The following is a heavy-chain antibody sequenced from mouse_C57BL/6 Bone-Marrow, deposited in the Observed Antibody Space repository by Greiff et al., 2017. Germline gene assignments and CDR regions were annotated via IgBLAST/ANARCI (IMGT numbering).Heavy chain of an antibody. Sequence: EVKLVESGAELVRPGASVKLSCTASGFNFNDYSMHWVKQRPEQGLEWIGWIDPENGDTEYAQKFQGKATITANTSSNTAYLQLSSLTSEDTAVYCGTSIATGDYYAMDYWGQGTSVTVSS. CDR3: TSIATGDYYAMDY. J-gene: IGHJ4*01. CDR1: GFNFNDYS. V-gene: IGHV14-4*01. CDR2: IDPENGDT. D-gene: IGHD1-1*01.